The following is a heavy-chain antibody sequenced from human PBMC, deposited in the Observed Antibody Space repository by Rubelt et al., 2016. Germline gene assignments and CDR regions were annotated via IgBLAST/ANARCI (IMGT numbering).Heavy chain of an antibody. Sequence: QLQLQQSGPRLVKPSETLSLTCNVSGASISSSPYYWAWIRQPPGKGLEWIGRKYYSGRTFSNASLKSRVTISVDTSKNQCPLKLSSVTAADTAVYYCARPGQQLVGGSFDYWGQGTLVTVSS. CDR2: KYYSGRT. D-gene: IGHD6-13*01. J-gene: IGHJ4*02. CDR3: ARPGQQLVGGSFDY. CDR1: GASISSSPYY. V-gene: IGHV4-39*01.